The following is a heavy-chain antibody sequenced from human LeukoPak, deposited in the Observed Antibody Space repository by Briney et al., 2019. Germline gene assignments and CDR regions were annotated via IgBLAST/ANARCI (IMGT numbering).Heavy chain of an antibody. D-gene: IGHD3-22*01. CDR1: GFTVSSTY. CDR2: IYSGGST. CDR3: ARDRSGDSTAYYTDY. J-gene: IGHJ4*02. Sequence: GGSLRLSCAASGFTVSSTYMTWVRQAPGKGLEWVSPIYSGGSTIYADSVKGRFTISRDNSKNTVYLQMNSLRAEDTAVYYCARDRSGDSTAYYTDYWGQGTLVPVSS. V-gene: IGHV3-66*01.